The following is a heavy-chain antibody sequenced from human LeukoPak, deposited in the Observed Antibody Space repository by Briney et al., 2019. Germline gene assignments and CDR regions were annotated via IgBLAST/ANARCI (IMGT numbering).Heavy chain of an antibody. J-gene: IGHJ6*02. CDR2: IYYSGST. Sequence: SETLSLTCTVSGGSISSYCWSWIRQPPGKGLEWIGYIYYSGSTNYNPSLKSRVTISVDTSKNQFSLKLSSVTAADTAVYYCARIGWYYYGMDVWGQGTTVTVSS. V-gene: IGHV4-59*01. CDR3: ARIGWYYYGMDV. CDR1: GGSISSYC. D-gene: IGHD6-19*01.